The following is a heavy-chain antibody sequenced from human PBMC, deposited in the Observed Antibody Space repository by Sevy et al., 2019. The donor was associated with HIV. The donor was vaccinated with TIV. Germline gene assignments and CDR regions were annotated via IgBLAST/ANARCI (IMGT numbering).Heavy chain of an antibody. CDR2: IWYDGSNK. D-gene: IGHD5-12*01. Sequence: GGSLRLSCAASGFTFSSYGMHWVRQAPGKGLEWVAVIWYDGSNKYYADSVKGRFTISRVNSKNTLYLQMNSLRAEDTSVYYCAREATGRYFDYWGQGTLVTVSS. CDR1: GFTFSSYG. J-gene: IGHJ4*02. V-gene: IGHV3-33*01. CDR3: AREATGRYFDY.